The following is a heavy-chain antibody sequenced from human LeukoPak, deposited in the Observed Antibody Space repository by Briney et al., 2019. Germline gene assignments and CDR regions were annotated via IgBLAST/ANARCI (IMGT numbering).Heavy chain of an antibody. CDR1: GFTFSSYS. V-gene: IGHV3-21*01. CDR2: ISSSGTYI. Sequence: GGSLRLFCAASGFTFSSYSMNWVRQAAGKGLEWVSSISSSGTYIYYADSVKGRFTISRDNAKNSLYLQMHRLRAEDTAVYYCARDRGGNWNYASDYWGQGTLVTVSS. D-gene: IGHD1-7*01. CDR3: ARDRGGNWNYASDY. J-gene: IGHJ4*02.